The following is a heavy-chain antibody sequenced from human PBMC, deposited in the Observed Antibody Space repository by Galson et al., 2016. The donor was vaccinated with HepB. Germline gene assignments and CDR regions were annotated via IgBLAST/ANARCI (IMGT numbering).Heavy chain of an antibody. Sequence: CAISGDSVSGNSVAWNWIRQSPSRGLEWLGRTFYRSKWYNEYAVSVKSRITITPDTSKNQFSLQLNSVTPEDTAVYYCASFRDYYYGMDVWGQGTKVTVSS. CDR3: ASFRDYYYGMDV. CDR2: TFYRSKWYN. J-gene: IGHJ6*02. CDR1: GDSVSGNSVA. V-gene: IGHV6-1*01.